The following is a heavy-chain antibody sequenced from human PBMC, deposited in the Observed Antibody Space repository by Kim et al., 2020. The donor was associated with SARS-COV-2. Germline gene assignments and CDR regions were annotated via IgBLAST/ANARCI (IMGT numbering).Heavy chain of an antibody. Sequence: ASVKVSCKASGYTFTSYGISWVRQAPGQGLEWMGWISAYNGNTNYAQKLQGRVTMTTDTSTSTAYMELRSLRSDDTAVYYCARDRWGSSWSQRVYYYYGMDVWGQGTTVTVSS. V-gene: IGHV1-18*04. CDR2: ISAYNGNT. CDR3: ARDRWGSSWSQRVYYYYGMDV. CDR1: GYTFTSYG. J-gene: IGHJ6*02. D-gene: IGHD6-13*01.